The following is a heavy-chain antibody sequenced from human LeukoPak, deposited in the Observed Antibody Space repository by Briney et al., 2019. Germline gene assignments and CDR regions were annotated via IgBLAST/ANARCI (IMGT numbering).Heavy chain of an antibody. D-gene: IGHD1-14*01. CDR2: ISSRSSYI. CDR1: GFTLSSYR. V-gene: IGHV3-21*01. J-gene: IGHJ4*02. Sequence: PGGSLRLSCAASGFTLSSYRMNWVRQAPGKGLEWVSSISSRSSYIYYADSLKGRFTISRDNAKNSLYLNIHSLRAEDTAVYYCARDPPNHDGNFDYWGQGTLVTVSS. CDR3: ARDPPNHDGNFDY.